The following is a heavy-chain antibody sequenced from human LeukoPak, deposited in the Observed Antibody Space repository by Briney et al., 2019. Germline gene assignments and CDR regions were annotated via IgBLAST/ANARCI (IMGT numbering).Heavy chain of an antibody. J-gene: IGHJ4*02. CDR2: ISGNDGST. CDR1: GFTFSDYY. CDR3: AKDPMTTVTTVDSD. D-gene: IGHD4-17*01. V-gene: IGHV3-23*01. Sequence: QPGGSLRLSCAASGFTFSDYYMSWIRQAPGKGLEWVSSISGNDGSTYYADSVKGRFTISRDNSKNTLYLQMNSLRAEDTAVYYCAKDPMTTVTTVDSDWGQGTLVTVSS.